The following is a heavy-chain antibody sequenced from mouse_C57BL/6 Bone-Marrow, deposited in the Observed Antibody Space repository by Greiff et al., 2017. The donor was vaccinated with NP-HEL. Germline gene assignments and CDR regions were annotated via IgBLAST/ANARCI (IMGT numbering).Heavy chain of an antibody. CDR2: IYPGDGDT. Sequence: QVQLQQSGAELVKPGASVKISCKASGYAFSSYWMNWVKQRPGKGLEWIGQIYPGDGDTNYNGKFKGKATLTADKSSSTAYMQLSRLTSEDSAVYFCSRSYYSSSYWYFDVWGTGTTVTVSS. V-gene: IGHV1-80*01. CDR1: GYAFSSYW. D-gene: IGHD1-1*01. CDR3: SRSYYSSSYWYFDV. J-gene: IGHJ1*03.